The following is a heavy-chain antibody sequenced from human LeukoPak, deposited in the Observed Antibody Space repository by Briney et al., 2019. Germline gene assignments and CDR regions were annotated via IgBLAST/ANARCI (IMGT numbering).Heavy chain of an antibody. J-gene: IGHJ6*04. CDR2: IYPGDSDT. V-gene: IGHV5-51*01. Sequence: GESLKISXKGSGYSFTSYWIGWVRQTPGKGLEWMGIIYPGDSDTRYSPSFQGQVTISADKSISTAYLQWSSLKASDTAMYYCARLPWVSSSSHWFDPWGKGTTVTVSS. D-gene: IGHD6-6*01. CDR1: GYSFTSYW. CDR3: ARLPWVSSSSHWFDP.